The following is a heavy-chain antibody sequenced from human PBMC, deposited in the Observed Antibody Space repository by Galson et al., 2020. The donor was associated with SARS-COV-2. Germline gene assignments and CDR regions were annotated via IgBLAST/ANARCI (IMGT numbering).Heavy chain of an antibody. CDR2: ISYDGSNK. V-gene: IGHV3-30*04. Sequence: GGPLRLSCAASGFTFSSYAMHWVRQAPGKGLEWVAVISYDGSNKYYADSVKGRFTISRDNSKNTLYLQMNSLRAEDTAVYYCARGNDLNAFDIWGQGTMVTVS. CDR3: ARGNDLNAFDI. J-gene: IGHJ3*02. CDR1: GFTFSSYA.